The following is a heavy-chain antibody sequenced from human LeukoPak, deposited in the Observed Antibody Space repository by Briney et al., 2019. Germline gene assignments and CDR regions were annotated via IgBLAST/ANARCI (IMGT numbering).Heavy chain of an antibody. J-gene: IGHJ4*02. CDR3: AKDEGATILGY. Sequence: GGSLRLSCAASGFTFDDYAMHWVRQAPGKGLEWVSLISGDGGSTYYADSVKGRFTISRDNSKNSLYLQMNSLRTEDTALYDCAKDEGATILGYWGQGTLVTVSS. CDR2: ISGDGGST. CDR1: GFTFDDYA. D-gene: IGHD1-26*01. V-gene: IGHV3-43*02.